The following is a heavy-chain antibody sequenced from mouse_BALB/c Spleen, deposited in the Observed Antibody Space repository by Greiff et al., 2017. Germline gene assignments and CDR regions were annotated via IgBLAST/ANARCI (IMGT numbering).Heavy chain of an antibody. CDR1: GFAFSSYD. V-gene: IGHV5-12-1*01. CDR3: ARTYYGNYGYAMDY. CDR2: ISSGGGST. J-gene: IGHJ4*01. D-gene: IGHD2-10*01. Sequence: EVHLVESGGGLVKPGGSLKLSCAASGFAFSSYDMSWVRQTPEKRLEWVAYISSGGGSTYYPDTVKGRFTISRDNAKNTLYLQMSSLKSEDTAMYYCARTYYGNYGYAMDYWGQGTSVTVSS.